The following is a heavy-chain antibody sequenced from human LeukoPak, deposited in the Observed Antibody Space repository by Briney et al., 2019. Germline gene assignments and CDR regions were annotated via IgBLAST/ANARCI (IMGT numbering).Heavy chain of an antibody. D-gene: IGHD3-10*01. CDR2: IYYSGTT. CDR1: GGSISSGGYY. J-gene: IGHJ4*02. CDR3: ARDGGYGSGSYYFDH. V-gene: IGHV4-31*03. Sequence: SQTLSLTCTVSGGSISSGGYYWSWIRQHPGKGLEWIGYIYYSGTTYCNPSLKSRVTMSVDTSKNQFSLKLSSVTAADTAVYYCARDGGYGSGSYYFDHWGQGTLVTVSS.